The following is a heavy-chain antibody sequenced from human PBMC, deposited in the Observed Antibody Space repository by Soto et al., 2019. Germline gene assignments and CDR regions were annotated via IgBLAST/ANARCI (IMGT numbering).Heavy chain of an antibody. J-gene: IGHJ5*01. CDR3: AKEASVAGFLGDS. CDR1: GFSFNSYA. Sequence: EVQLLQSGGDSVQPGGSLRLSCAASGFSFNSYAMSWVRQAPGKGLEWVSALSGTGGTREYAAAVKGRFTISRDNSKNTLYLQMDSLRADDTAIYYCAKEASVAGFLGDSWGQGSLVIVSS. D-gene: IGHD6-19*01. V-gene: IGHV3-23*01. CDR2: LSGTGGTR.